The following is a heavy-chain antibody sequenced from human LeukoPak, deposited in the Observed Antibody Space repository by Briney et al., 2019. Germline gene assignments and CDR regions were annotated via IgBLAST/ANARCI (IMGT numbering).Heavy chain of an antibody. J-gene: IGHJ4*02. CDR1: GFTFSSYW. D-gene: IGHD1-1*01. V-gene: IGHV3-74*01. CDR3: ARGPFQNWNDFLY. CDR2: INSYGSST. Sequence: PGGSLRLSCAASGFTFSSYWMHWVRQAPGKGLVWVSRINSYGSSTSYADSVKGRFTISRDNAKNTLYLQMNSLRAEDTAVYYCARGPFQNWNDFLYWGQGTLVTVSS.